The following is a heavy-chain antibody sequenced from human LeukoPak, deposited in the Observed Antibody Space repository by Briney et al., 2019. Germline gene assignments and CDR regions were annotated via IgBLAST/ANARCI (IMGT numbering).Heavy chain of an antibody. V-gene: IGHV3-21*01. CDR3: ARDREARMVRGVNPTDY. Sequence: GGSLRPSCAASGFTFSSYSMSWVRQAPGEGLEWVSSIGSSSGYIYYADSAKGRFTISRDNAKNSLYLQMNSLRAEDTAVYYCARDREARMVRGVNPTDYWGQGTLVTVSS. CDR1: GFTFSSYS. D-gene: IGHD3-10*01. CDR2: IGSSSGYI. J-gene: IGHJ4*02.